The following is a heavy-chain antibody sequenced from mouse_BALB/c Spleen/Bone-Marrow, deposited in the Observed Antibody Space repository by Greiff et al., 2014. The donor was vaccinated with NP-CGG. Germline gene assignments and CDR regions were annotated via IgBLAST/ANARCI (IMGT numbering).Heavy chain of an antibody. CDR2: ISSGSSTI. V-gene: IGHV5-17*02. CDR3: ARDDYDYAMDY. CDR1: GFTFSSFG. J-gene: IGHJ4*01. D-gene: IGHD2-4*01. Sequence: EVQGVESGGGLVQPGGSRKLSCAASGFTFSSFGMHWVRQAPEKGLEWVAYISSGSSTIYYADTVKGRFTISRDNPKNTLFLQMTSLRSEDTAMYYCARDDYDYAMDYWGQGTSVTVSP.